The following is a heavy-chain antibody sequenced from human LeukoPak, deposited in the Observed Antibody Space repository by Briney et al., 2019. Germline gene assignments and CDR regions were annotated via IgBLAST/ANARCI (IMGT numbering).Heavy chain of an antibody. CDR1: GGSISSYY. Sequence: NPSETLSLTCTVSGGSISSYYWSWIRQPPGKGLEWIGYIYYSGSTNYNPSLKSRVTISVDTSKNQFSLKLSSVTAADTAVYYCAREVGIAARPFDYWGQGTLVTVSS. D-gene: IGHD6-6*01. CDR3: AREVGIAARPFDY. V-gene: IGHV4-59*01. J-gene: IGHJ4*02. CDR2: IYYSGST.